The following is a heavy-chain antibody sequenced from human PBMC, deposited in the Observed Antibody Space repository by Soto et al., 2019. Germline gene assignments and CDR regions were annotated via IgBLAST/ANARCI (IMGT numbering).Heavy chain of an antibody. V-gene: IGHV4-34*01. CDR3: ARLSFGIAADGDYFDY. Sequence: SETLSLTCAVYGGSFSGYYWSWIRQPPGKGLEWIGEINHSGSTNYNPSLKSRVTISVDTSKNQFSLKLSSVTAADTAVYYCARLSFGIAADGDYFDYWGQGTLVTVSS. CDR2: INHSGST. D-gene: IGHD6-13*01. J-gene: IGHJ4*02. CDR1: GGSFSGYY.